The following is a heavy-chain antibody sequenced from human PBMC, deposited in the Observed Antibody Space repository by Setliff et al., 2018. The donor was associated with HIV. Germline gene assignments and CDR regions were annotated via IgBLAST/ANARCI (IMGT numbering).Heavy chain of an antibody. CDR3: ARLPDINSWPFDY. V-gene: IGHV4-59*11. CDR1: YGSISGHY. J-gene: IGHJ4*02. CDR2: IHHSGGT. D-gene: IGHD6-13*01. Sequence: KPSETLSLTCTVSYGSISGHYWTWIRQPPGKGLEWIGYIHHSGGTQYNPSLMSRLTMSVDSSKNLFSLSLSSVTAADTAVYYCARLPDINSWPFDYWARGTLVTVSS.